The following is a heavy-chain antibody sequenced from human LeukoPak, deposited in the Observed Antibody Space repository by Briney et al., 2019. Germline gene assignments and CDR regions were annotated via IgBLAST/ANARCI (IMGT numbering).Heavy chain of an antibody. J-gene: IGHJ4*02. CDR3: ARDRGSGWYNFFDD. D-gene: IGHD6-19*01. V-gene: IGHV3-33*01. CDR2: IWYDGSNK. CDR1: GFTFSSYG. Sequence: EGSLRLSCAASGFTFSSYGMHWVRQAPGKGLEWVAIIWYDGSNKYYADSVKGRFTISRDNSKNTLYLQMNSLRAEDTAVYYCARDRGSGWYNFFDDWGQGTLVTVSS.